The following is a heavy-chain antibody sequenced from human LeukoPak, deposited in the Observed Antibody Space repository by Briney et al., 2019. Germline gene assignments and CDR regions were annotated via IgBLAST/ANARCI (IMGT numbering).Heavy chain of an antibody. Sequence: GGSLRLSCAASGFTFSDYYMSWIRQAPGKGLEWVSYISSSGSTIYYADSVKGRFTISRDNAKNSLYLQMNSLRAEDTAVYYFSAGHYYYYMDVWGKGTTVTVSS. D-gene: IGHD6-13*01. CDR1: GFTFSDYY. V-gene: IGHV3-11*04. CDR2: ISSSGSTI. J-gene: IGHJ6*03. CDR3: SAGHYYYYMDV.